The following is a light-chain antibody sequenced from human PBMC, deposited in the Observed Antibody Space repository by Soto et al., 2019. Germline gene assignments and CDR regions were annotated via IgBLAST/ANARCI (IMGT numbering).Light chain of an antibody. J-gene: IGLJ1*01. Sequence: QAVLTQPASVSGSPGQSITISCTGTSSDVGAYNYVSWYQQHPGKAPKLMIYDVSNRPSGVSNRFSGSKSGNTASLTISGLHAEDEADYYCSSYTSSRSYWFGTGTKLTVL. CDR3: SSYTSSRSYW. V-gene: IGLV2-14*03. CDR2: DVS. CDR1: SSDVGAYNY.